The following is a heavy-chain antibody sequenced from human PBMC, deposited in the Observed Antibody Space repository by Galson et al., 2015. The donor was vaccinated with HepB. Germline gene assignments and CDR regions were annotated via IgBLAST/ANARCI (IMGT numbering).Heavy chain of an antibody. V-gene: IGHV3-7*03. D-gene: IGHD3-10*01. Sequence: SLRLSCAASGFSFSDYWMSWIRQAPGKRPEWVANIRYDEYEYYYAAFVKGRFTISRDNARNSVFLQMSSLRCDDTAVYYCVRDRTYKGGNFFDFWGQGALVTVSS. CDR1: GFSFSDYW. CDR2: IRYDEYEY. CDR3: VRDRTYKGGNFFDF. J-gene: IGHJ4*02.